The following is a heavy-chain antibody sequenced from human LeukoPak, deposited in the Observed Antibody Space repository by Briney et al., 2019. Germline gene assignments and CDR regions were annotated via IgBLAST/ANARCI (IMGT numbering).Heavy chain of an antibody. CDR2: ISSDSTNI. Sequence: GGSLRLSCAAAGFTFSSYSMNWVRQAPGKGLEWGSYISSDSTNIFYADSFKGRFTISRDNAQNSLYLQMNSLRVEDTAVYYCARDPPGAHFDYWGQGTLVTVSS. D-gene: IGHD7-27*01. J-gene: IGHJ4*02. CDR1: GFTFSSYS. V-gene: IGHV3-21*06. CDR3: ARDPPGAHFDY.